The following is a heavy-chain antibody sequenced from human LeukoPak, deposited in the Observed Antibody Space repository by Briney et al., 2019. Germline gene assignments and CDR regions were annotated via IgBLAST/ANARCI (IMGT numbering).Heavy chain of an antibody. CDR3: ARMLWTGRDGMDV. V-gene: IGHV3-7*01. D-gene: IGHD2-2*01. CDR1: GFTFSSYW. J-gene: IGHJ6*02. CDR2: IKQDGSEK. Sequence: GGSLRLSCAASGFTFSSYWMSWVRQAPGKGLEWVANIKQDGSEKYYVDSVKGRFTISRDNAKNSLYLQMNSLRAEDTAVYYCARMLWTGRDGMDVWGQGTTVTVSS.